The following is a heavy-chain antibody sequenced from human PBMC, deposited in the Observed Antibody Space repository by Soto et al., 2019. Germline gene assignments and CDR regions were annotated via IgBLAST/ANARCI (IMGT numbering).Heavy chain of an antibody. D-gene: IGHD4-17*01. J-gene: IGHJ4*02. Sequence: GGSLRLSCAASGFTFSSYAMSWVRQAPGKGLEWVSAISGSGGSTYYADSVKGRFTISRDNAKNTLYLQMNTLRADDTAVYYCAKDPSDYGDFFFDYWGQGTLVTVSS. CDR2: ISGSGGST. CDR1: GFTFSSYA. CDR3: AKDPSDYGDFFFDY. V-gene: IGHV3-23*01.